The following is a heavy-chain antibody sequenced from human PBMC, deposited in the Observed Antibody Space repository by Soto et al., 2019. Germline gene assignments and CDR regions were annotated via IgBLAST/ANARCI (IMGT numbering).Heavy chain of an antibody. V-gene: IGHV1-69*13. Sequence: GASVKVSCKASGGTFSSYAISWVRQAPGQGLEWMGGIIPIFGTANYAQKFQGRVTITADESTSTAYMELSSLRSEDTAVYYCATSTYSSSSHWSDPWGQGTLVTVSS. CDR3: ATSTYSSSSHWSDP. J-gene: IGHJ5*02. CDR1: GGTFSSYA. D-gene: IGHD6-6*01. CDR2: IIPIFGTA.